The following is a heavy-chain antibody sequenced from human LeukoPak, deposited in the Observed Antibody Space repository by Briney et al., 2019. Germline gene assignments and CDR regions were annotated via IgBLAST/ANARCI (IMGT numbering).Heavy chain of an antibody. D-gene: IGHD3-10*01. CDR2: IKSSGSTR. V-gene: IGHV3-11*04. CDR3: ARDWGYYGSGSYYLRGGRFDY. CDR1: GFTFSDYY. J-gene: IGHJ4*02. Sequence: GGSLRLSCAASGFTFSDYYMSWIRQAPGKGLEWVSYIKSSGSTRYYADSVKGRFTISRDNAKNSLYLQMNSLRAEDTAVYYCARDWGYYGSGSYYLRGGRFDYWGQGTLVTVSS.